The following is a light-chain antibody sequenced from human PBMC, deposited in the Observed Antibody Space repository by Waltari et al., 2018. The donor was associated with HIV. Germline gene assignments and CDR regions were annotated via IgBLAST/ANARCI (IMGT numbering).Light chain of an antibody. CDR1: DSDIGAYNS. Sequence: QSALSQPTSLFGSLGQSITLSCSGSDSDIGAYNSVAWYQQHPGKAPKLLIFDVASRPSGVSHRFSGSKSGNVASLTVSGLQGEDEAYYFCSSYTAVSSVLFGGGTLLVVL. V-gene: IGLV2-14*01. CDR3: SSYTAVSSVL. J-gene: IGLJ2*01. CDR2: DVA.